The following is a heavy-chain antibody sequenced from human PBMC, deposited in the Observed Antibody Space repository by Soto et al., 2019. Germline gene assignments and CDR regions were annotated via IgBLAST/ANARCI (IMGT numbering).Heavy chain of an antibody. V-gene: IGHV3-74*01. D-gene: IGHD1-7*01. CDR3: ARDAWNSY. Sequence: EMQLVESGGDLVQPGWSLRLSCVASGFTFSTYWMHWVRQAPGKGLVWVSRVDSGGSSTHYADSVKARCTISRDNAKNTLYLQMSSFRAEDTGVYYCARDAWNSYWGQGTRVTVSS. CDR2: VDSGGSST. J-gene: IGHJ4*02. CDR1: GFTFSTYW.